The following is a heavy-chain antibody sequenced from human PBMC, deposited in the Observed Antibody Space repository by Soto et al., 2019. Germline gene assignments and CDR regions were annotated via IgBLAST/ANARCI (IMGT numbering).Heavy chain of an antibody. Sequence: QVQLVQSGTEAKKPGSSVRVSCKASGGTSNRFAFSWVRQAPGQGLEWMGGSIPIFGTANYAPRFQGRATITADESTSTGYMELSGLRSDDTATYYCATGRGSGGFDSWGQGTQVLVSS. CDR2: SIPIFGTA. CDR3: ATGRGSGGFDS. J-gene: IGHJ4*02. D-gene: IGHD3-16*01. V-gene: IGHV1-69*01. CDR1: GGTSNRFA.